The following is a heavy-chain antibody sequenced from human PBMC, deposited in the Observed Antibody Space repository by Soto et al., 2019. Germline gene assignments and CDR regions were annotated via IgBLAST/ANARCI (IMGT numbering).Heavy chain of an antibody. Sequence: QVQLVESGGGVVQPGRSLRLSCAASGFTFSSYGMHWVRQAPGKGLEWVAGIWYDGSNKYYADSVKGRFTISRDNSKNTMYLQMNSLRAEDTAVYYCARDRAYYYDSIGYWGQGTLVTVSS. D-gene: IGHD3-22*01. J-gene: IGHJ4*02. V-gene: IGHV3-33*01. CDR2: IWYDGSNK. CDR1: GFTFSSYG. CDR3: ARDRAYYYDSIGY.